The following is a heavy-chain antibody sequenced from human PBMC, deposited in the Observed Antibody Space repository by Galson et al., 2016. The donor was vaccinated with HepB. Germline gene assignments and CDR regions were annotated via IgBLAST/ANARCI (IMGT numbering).Heavy chain of an antibody. D-gene: IGHD2-15*01. CDR2: VNHSGAT. V-gene: IGHV4-34*01. Sequence: SETLSLTCDVYGGSFSFYYWNWIRQPPGKGLEWVAEVNHSGATHYNPSLKGRVTISIDTSKNQFSLRLNSVTAADTAVYYCAIRGGGGPGGDIHEYGLDVWGQGTTVIVSS. J-gene: IGHJ6*02. CDR3: AIRGGGGPGGDIHEYGLDV. CDR1: GGSFSFYY.